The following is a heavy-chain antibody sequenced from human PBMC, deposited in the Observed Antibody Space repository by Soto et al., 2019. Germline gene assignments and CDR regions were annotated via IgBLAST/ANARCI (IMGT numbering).Heavy chain of an antibody. Sequence: GQALKISCKRSVFSFTTYWIAWVRQMPREGLKWMGIIYPDDSRTTYSPSFQGQVTISADKSINTAYLQWSNLKTSDTAIYYCAKRFSFNIAGAFSAFDVWGQGTMVTVSS. D-gene: IGHD1-26*01. CDR3: AKRFSFNIAGAFSAFDV. V-gene: IGHV5-51*01. CDR1: VFSFTTYW. J-gene: IGHJ3*01. CDR2: IYPDDSRT.